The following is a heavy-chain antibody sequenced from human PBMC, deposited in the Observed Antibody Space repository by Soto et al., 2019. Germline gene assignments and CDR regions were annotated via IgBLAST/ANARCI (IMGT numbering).Heavy chain of an antibody. D-gene: IGHD2-15*01. V-gene: IGHV3-72*01. CDR2: SRNKINSYTT. Sequence: GGSLRLSCAASGFTFSDHYMDWVRQAPGKGLEWVGRSRNKINSYTTEYAASVKGRFTISRDESKNSLYLEMNSLKSEDTAVYYCAREPYCSGGLCYSSWFDPWGQGTLVTVSS. CDR3: AREPYCSGGLCYSSWFDP. J-gene: IGHJ5*02. CDR1: GFTFSDHY.